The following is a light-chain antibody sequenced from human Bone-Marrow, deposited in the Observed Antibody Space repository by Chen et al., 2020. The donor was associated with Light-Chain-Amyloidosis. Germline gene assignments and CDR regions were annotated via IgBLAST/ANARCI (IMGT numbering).Light chain of an antibody. J-gene: IGKJ4*01. V-gene: IGKV3-20*01. CDR1: QTISSNY. CDR3: QQYGTSPLT. CDR2: GSS. Sequence: EIVWTQSPGTLSLSPGEGANISCRASQTISSNYLTLYQQKFGQAPRLLIYGSSSRATGIPDRFTGSGSGTDFTLTINRLEPEDFAMYYCQQYGTSPLTFGGGTKVEIK.